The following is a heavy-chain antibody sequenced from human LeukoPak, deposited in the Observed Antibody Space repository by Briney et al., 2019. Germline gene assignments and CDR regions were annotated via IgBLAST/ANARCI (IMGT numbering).Heavy chain of an antibody. D-gene: IGHD3-22*01. CDR2: ISGSGYYS. CDR3: ARAPPGYYYDSSGLFDY. J-gene: IGHJ4*02. CDR1: EFTFDNYA. V-gene: IGHV3-23*01. Sequence: PGGSLRLSCAASEFTFDNYAMSWVRQAPGKGLEWVSVISGSGYYSYYADSVKGRFTVSRDNAKDTLYLQMNSLRAEDTAVYYCARAPPGYYYDSSGLFDYWGQGTLVTVSS.